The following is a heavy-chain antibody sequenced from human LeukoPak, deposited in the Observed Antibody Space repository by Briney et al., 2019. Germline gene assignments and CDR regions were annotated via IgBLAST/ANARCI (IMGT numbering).Heavy chain of an antibody. V-gene: IGHV3-7*01. J-gene: IGHJ5*02. Sequence: GGSLRLSCAASGFTFSSYWMSWVRQAPGKGLEWVANIKQDGSEKYYVDSVKGRFTISRDNAKNSLFLQMNSLRAEDTAVYYCARVGYENWFDPWGQGTLVTVSS. CDR1: GFTFSSYW. CDR3: ARVGYENWFDP. CDR2: IKQDGSEK. D-gene: IGHD1-1*01.